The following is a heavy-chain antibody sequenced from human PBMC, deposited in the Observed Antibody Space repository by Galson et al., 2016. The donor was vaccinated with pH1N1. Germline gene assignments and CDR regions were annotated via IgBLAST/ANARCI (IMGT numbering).Heavy chain of an antibody. CDR1: GFSLSTSGVG. Sequence: PALVKPTQTLTLTRTFSGFSLSTSGVGVGWIRQPPGKALEWLALIYWDDDKRYSPSLKSRPTITKDTSKNQVVLTMTNTDPVDTATYYRSHSSSRSPPWNNWFDPWGQGTLVTVSS. CDR2: IYWDDDK. J-gene: IGHJ5*02. D-gene: IGHD6-13*01. CDR3: SHSSSRSPPWNNWFDP. V-gene: IGHV2-5*02.